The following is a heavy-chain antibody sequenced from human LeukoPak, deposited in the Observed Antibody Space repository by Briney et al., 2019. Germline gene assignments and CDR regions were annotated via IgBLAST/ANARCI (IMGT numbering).Heavy chain of an antibody. Sequence: PSETLSLTCTVSGGSISSYYWSWIRQPPGKGLEWIGSVYYSGSTYYNAPLKSRVTISVDTSKNQFSLKLSAVTAADTAVYYCARGVVAAAGRTFDFWGQGTLVTVSS. CDR1: GGSISSYY. J-gene: IGHJ4*02. D-gene: IGHD6-13*01. CDR3: ARGVVAAAGRTFDF. V-gene: IGHV4-59*12. CDR2: VYYSGST.